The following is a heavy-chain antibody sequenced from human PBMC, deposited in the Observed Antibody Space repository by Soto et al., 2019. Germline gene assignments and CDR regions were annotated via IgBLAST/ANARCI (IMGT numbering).Heavy chain of an antibody. J-gene: IGHJ5*02. CDR3: ARDLRTGYASFWFDP. CDR1: GGSISSGGYY. V-gene: IGHV4-31*03. CDR2: IYYSGST. D-gene: IGHD5-12*01. Sequence: SETLSLTCTASGGSISSGGYYWSWIRQHPGKGLEWIGYIYYSGSTYYNPSLKSRVTISVDTSKNQFSLKLSSVTAADTAVYYCARDLRTGYASFWFDPWGQGTLVTVSS.